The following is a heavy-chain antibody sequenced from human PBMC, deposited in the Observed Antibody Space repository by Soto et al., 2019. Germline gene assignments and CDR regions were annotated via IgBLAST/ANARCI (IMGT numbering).Heavy chain of an antibody. CDR1: GFTFSSYA. CDR3: TNLELLGTRY. Sequence: QPGGSLRLSCAASGFTFSSYAMHWVRQAPGKGLEWVAVISYDGSNKYYADSVKGRFTISRDNSKNTLYLQMNSLRAEDTAVYFCTNLELLGTRYWGQGTLVTVSS. D-gene: IGHD1-7*01. CDR2: ISYDGSNK. J-gene: IGHJ4*02. V-gene: IGHV3-30-3*01.